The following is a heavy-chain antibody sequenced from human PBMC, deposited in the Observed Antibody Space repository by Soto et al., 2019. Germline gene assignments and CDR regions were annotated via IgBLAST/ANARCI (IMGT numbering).Heavy chain of an antibody. J-gene: IGHJ6*02. CDR3: ARVFSDSYGMDV. V-gene: IGHV1-18*04. CDR2: ISAYNSNT. D-gene: IGHD3-10*02. CDR1: GYTFTSYG. Sequence: SVKVSCKASGYTFTSYGISWVRQAPGQGLEWMVSISAYNSNTNYAQKLQGRVTMTTATSTSTAYMELRSLRSDDTAVYYCARVFSDSYGMDVWGQGTTVTVSS.